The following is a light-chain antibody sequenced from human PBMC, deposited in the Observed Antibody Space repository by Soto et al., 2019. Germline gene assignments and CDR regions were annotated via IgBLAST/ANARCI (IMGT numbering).Light chain of an antibody. CDR3: QQYGGSPIT. CDR2: GAS. J-gene: IGKJ5*01. CDR1: QSVSSTL. Sequence: ELVLTQSPVALSLSSGERATFSCRASQSVSSTLLTWYQQKPGQAPRLLIHGASSRATGIPDRISGSGSGTDFTLTISRLEPEDFAVYYCQQYGGSPITFGQGTRLEIK. V-gene: IGKV3-20*01.